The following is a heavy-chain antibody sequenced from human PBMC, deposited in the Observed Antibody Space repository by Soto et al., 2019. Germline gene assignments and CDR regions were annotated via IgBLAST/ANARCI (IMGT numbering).Heavy chain of an antibody. V-gene: IGHV4-30-4*01. Sequence: SETLSLTCTVSGGSISSGDYYRSWIRQPPGKGLEWIGYIYYSGSTYYNPSLKSRVTISVDTSKNQFSLKLSSVTAADTAVYYCASQVSIAARPDAFDIWGQGTMVTVSS. J-gene: IGHJ3*02. D-gene: IGHD6-6*01. CDR3: ASQVSIAARPDAFDI. CDR1: GGSISSGDYY. CDR2: IYYSGST.